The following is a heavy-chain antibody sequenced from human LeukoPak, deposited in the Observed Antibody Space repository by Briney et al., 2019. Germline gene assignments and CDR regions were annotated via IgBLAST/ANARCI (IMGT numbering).Heavy chain of an antibody. CDR2: INHSGST. CDR1: GGSFSGYY. CDR3: AGREYSYGLSYY. V-gene: IGHV4-34*01. J-gene: IGHJ4*02. Sequence: SETLSLTCAVYGGSFSGYYWSWIRQPPGKGLEWIGEINHSGSTNYNPSLKSRVTISVDTSKNQFSLKLSSVTAADTAVYYCAGREYSYGLSYYWGQGTLVTVSS. D-gene: IGHD5-18*01.